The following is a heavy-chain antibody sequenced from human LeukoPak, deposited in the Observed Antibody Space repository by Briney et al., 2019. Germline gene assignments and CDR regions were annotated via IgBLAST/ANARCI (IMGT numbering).Heavy chain of an antibody. CDR3: ARGHGYYDILTGYYDY. J-gene: IGHJ4*02. CDR2: IWYDGSNK. D-gene: IGHD3-9*01. V-gene: IGHV3-33*01. CDR1: GFTFSSYG. Sequence: PGRSLRLSCAASGFTFSSYGMHWVRQAPGKGPEWVAVIWYDGSNKYYADSVKGRFTISRDNSKNTLYLQMNSLRAEDTAVYYCARGHGYYDILTGYYDYWGQGTLVTVSS.